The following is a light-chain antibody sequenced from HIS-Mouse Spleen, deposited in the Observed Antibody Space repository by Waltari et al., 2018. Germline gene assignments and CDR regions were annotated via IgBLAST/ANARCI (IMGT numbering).Light chain of an antibody. Sequence: QSALTQPASVSGSPGQSITISCTGTSRDVGTYNLVSWYQQHPGKAPKLMIYEGSKRPSGVSNRFSGSKSGNTASLTISGLQAEEEADYYCCSYAGSSPYVFGTGTKVTVL. CDR2: EGS. CDR3: CSYAGSSPYV. CDR1: SRDVGTYNL. V-gene: IGLV2-23*01. J-gene: IGLJ1*01.